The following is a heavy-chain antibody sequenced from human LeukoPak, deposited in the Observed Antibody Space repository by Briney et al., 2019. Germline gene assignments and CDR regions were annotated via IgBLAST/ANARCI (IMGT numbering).Heavy chain of an antibody. D-gene: IGHD6-13*01. J-gene: IGHJ4*02. CDR2: INPSGGST. CDR3: ARAVSYIAAAGTGRDY. V-gene: IGHV1-46*01. CDR1: GYTFTSYY. Sequence: ASVKVSCKASGYTFTSYYMHWVRQAPGQGLEWMGIINPSGGSTSYAQKFQGRVTMTRDTSTSTVYMELSSLRSEDTAVYYCARAVSYIAAAGTGRDYWGQGTPVTVSS.